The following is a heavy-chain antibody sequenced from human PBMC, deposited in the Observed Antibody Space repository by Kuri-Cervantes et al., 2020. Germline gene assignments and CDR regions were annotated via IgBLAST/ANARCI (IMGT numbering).Heavy chain of an antibody. CDR2: ISWNSGSI. CDR1: GFTFDDYA. Sequence: LSLTCAASGFTFDDYAMHWVRQAPGKGLEWVSGISWNSGSIGYADSVKGRFTISRDNAKNSLYLQMNSLRAEDTAVYYCARDSSLGSWYYYYYGMDVWGQGTTVTVSS. V-gene: IGHV3-9*01. D-gene: IGHD6-13*01. J-gene: IGHJ6*02. CDR3: ARDSSLGSWYYYYYGMDV.